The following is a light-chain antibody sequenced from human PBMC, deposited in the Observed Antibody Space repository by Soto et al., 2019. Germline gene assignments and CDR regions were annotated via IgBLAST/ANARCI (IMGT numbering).Light chain of an antibody. J-gene: IGLJ3*02. CDR3: AAWDDSLRGVV. Sequence: QSVLTQPPSASGTPGQRVTFSCSGSSSNIGGNTVSWFQHLPRTAPKLLIFSNSQRPSGVPDRFSGAKSGTSASLAISGLRAEDEAHYYCAAWDDSLRGVVFGGGTKVTVL. CDR2: SNS. CDR1: SSNIGGNT. V-gene: IGLV1-44*01.